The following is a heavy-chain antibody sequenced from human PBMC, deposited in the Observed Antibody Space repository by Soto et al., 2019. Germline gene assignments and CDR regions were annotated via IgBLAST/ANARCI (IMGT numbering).Heavy chain of an antibody. CDR2: IYIRKEGT. CDR1: GGSIGTRDW. D-gene: IGHD2-8*01. J-gene: IGHJ1*01. V-gene: IGHV4-4*02. Sequence: QVQPQESGPGLVKPSGTLSVPCTVSGGSIGTRDWWSWVRQSPRKGLEWIGQIYIRKEGTTYNPSLDTRVTISVDRYKNELYLRLTSLTAEDTVIYYCVKNGEYGLQDWGQGTYVTVSS. CDR3: VKNGEYGLQD.